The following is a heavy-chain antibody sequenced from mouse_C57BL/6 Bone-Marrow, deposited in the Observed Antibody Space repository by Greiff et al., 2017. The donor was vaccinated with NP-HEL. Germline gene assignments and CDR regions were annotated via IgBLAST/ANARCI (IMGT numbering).Heavy chain of an antibody. V-gene: IGHV1-54*01. CDR3: ARDYYGSSPTWFAY. CDR2: INPGSGGT. D-gene: IGHD1-1*01. CDR1: GYAFTNYL. J-gene: IGHJ3*01. Sequence: QVQLQQSGAELVRPGTSVKVSCKASGYAFTNYLIAWVKQRPGQGLEWIGVINPGSGGTNYNEKFKGKATLTAAKSSSTAYMQRSTLTSEDSAVYVWARDYYGSSPTWFAYWGQGTLVTAAA.